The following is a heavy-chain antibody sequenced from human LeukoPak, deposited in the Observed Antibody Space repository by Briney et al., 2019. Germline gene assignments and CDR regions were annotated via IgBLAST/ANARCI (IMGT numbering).Heavy chain of an antibody. V-gene: IGHV3-48*03. Sequence: GGSLRLSCAASGFTFSIYELYWVRQAPGKGLEWISYTSSSSTIIKYADSVRGRFTISRDNAKKSLYLQMNSLRAEDTAVYYCARDFWGAYRVDYFDYWGQGTLVTVSS. D-gene: IGHD3-3*01. CDR2: TSSSSTII. CDR1: GFTFSIYE. CDR3: ARDFWGAYRVDYFDY. J-gene: IGHJ4*02.